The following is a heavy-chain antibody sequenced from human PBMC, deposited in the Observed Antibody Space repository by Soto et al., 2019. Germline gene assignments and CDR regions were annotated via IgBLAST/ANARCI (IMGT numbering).Heavy chain of an antibody. V-gene: IGHV3-30*09. CDR3: ARTTEVAGTPEFDY. CDR1: GFTFSSFS. J-gene: IGHJ4*02. D-gene: IGHD6-19*01. CDR2: RSYDGNNK. Sequence: QVQLVESGGGVVQPGRSLRLSCAASGFTFSSFSLHWVRQAPGKGLEWLALRSYDGNNKYNADSVKGRFAISRDNSKNTLYLQVNSLRPEDTAVYYCARTTEVAGTPEFDYWGQGTLVTVSS.